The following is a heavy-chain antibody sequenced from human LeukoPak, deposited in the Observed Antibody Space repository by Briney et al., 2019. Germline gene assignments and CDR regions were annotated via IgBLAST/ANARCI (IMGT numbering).Heavy chain of an antibody. Sequence: GGSLRLSCAASGFTFSSYGMHWVRQAPGKGLEWVSSISSSSSYIYYADSVKGRFTISRDNAKNSLYLQMNSLRAEDTAVYYCARDYSSTSGKHAFDIWGQGTMVTVSS. D-gene: IGHD6-13*01. CDR1: GFTFSSYG. J-gene: IGHJ3*02. V-gene: IGHV3-21*01. CDR3: ARDYSSTSGKHAFDI. CDR2: ISSSSSYI.